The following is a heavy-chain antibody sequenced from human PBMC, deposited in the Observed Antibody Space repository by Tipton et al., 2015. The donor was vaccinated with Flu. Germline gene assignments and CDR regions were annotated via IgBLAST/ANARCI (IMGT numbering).Heavy chain of an antibody. CDR2: IYDSGRT. CDR3: AREGSARGLDF. CDR1: GGSISSYY. Sequence: LRLSCTVSGGSISSYYWNWIRQPPGKGLEWIGYIYDSGRTRYNPSLTSRVTISIDTSKNQFSLKLTSVTAADTAVYYCAREGSARGLDFWGQGTLVTVSS. J-gene: IGHJ4*02. V-gene: IGHV4-59*12. D-gene: IGHD3-10*01.